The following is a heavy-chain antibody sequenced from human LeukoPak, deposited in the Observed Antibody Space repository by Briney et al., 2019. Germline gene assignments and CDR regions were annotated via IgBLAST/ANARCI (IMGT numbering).Heavy chain of an antibody. CDR1: GGTFSSYA. Sequence: ASVKVSCKASGGTFSSYAISWVGQAPGQGLEWMGGIIPIFGTANYAQKFQGRVTITADESTSTAYMELSSLRSEDTAVYYCAMLMVYASVKNAFDIWGQGTMVTVSS. V-gene: IGHV1-69*13. J-gene: IGHJ3*02. CDR3: AMLMVYASVKNAFDI. D-gene: IGHD2-8*01. CDR2: IIPIFGTA.